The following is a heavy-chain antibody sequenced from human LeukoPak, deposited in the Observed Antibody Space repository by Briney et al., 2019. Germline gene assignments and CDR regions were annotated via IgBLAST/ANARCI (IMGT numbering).Heavy chain of an antibody. D-gene: IGHD3-3*01. CDR2: ISYDGSNK. CDR1: GFTFSSYA. V-gene: IGHV3-30*01. CDR3: AREANYDFWSGYFIDTGYYFDY. Sequence: GGSLRLSCAASGFTFSSYAMHWVRQAPGKGLEWVAVISYDGSNKYYADSVKGRFTISRDNSKNTLYLQMNSLRAEDTAVYYCAREANYDFWSGYFIDTGYYFDYWGQGTLVTVSS. J-gene: IGHJ4*02.